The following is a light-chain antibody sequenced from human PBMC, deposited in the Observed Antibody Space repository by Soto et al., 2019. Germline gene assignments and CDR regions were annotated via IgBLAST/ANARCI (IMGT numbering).Light chain of an antibody. CDR2: KAS. V-gene: IGKV1-5*03. CDR1: HSFISW. Sequence: IQMTQSPSSLPASVGDRVTITCRASHSFISWLAWYQQKPGTAPKLLIYKASTLASGVPSRFSGSGSGTEFTLTISSLQPDDFATYSCQQYNSFWTFGQGTKVDIK. J-gene: IGKJ1*01. CDR3: QQYNSFWT.